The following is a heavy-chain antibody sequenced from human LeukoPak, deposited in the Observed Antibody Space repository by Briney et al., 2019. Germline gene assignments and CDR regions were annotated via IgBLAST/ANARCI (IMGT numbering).Heavy chain of an antibody. J-gene: IGHJ4*02. CDR1: GFTFNSYW. V-gene: IGHV3-23*01. CDR3: AKSPPRGSSWFFDY. CDR2: ISGSGGST. Sequence: GGSLKLSCAASGFTFNSYWMSWVRQAPGKGLEWVSAISGSGGSTYYADSVKGRFTISRDNSKNTLYLQMNSLRAEDTAVYYCAKSPPRGSSWFFDYWGQGTLVTVSS. D-gene: IGHD6-13*01.